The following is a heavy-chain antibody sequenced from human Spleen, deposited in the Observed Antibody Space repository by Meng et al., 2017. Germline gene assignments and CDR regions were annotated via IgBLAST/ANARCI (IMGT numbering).Heavy chain of an antibody. V-gene: IGHV3-48*03. CDR3: ARDGYSLEFDS. J-gene: IGHJ4*02. Sequence: GGSLRLSCAASGFPFSSYEMTWVRQAPGKGLEWVSYISSSDSTIYYADSVKGRFTISRDNAKNSLYLQMSGLRAEDTALYYCARDGYSLEFDSWGQGTLVTVSS. CDR2: ISSSDSTI. CDR1: GFPFSSYE. D-gene: IGHD5-24*01.